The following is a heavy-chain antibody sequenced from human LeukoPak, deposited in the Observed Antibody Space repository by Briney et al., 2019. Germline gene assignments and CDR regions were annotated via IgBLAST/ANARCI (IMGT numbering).Heavy chain of an antibody. V-gene: IGHV3-23*01. J-gene: IGHJ4*02. CDR3: AKDRGVWGSYRYYFDY. CDR1: GFIFSSYA. D-gene: IGHD3-16*02. Sequence: GGSLRLSCAASGFIFSSYATSWVRQAPGKVLEWVSAISGSGGSTYYADSVKGRFTISRDNSKNTLYLQMNSLRAEDTAVYYCAKDRGVWGSYRYYFDYWGQGTLVTVSS. CDR2: ISGSGGST.